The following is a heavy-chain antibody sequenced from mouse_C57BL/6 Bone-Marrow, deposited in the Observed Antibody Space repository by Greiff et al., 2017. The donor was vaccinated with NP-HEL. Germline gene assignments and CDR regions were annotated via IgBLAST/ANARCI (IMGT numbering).Heavy chain of an antibody. D-gene: IGHD2-1*01. CDR2: ISSGGSYT. V-gene: IGHV5-6*01. J-gene: IGHJ3*01. CDR3: ARGDGNYVAWFAY. CDR1: GFTFSSYG. Sequence: EVQLQESGGDLVKPGGSLKLSCAASGFTFSSYGMSWVRQTPDKRLEWVATISSGGSYTYYPASVKGRFTISRDNAKNTLYLQMSSLKSADTAMYYCARGDGNYVAWFAYWGQGTLVTVSA.